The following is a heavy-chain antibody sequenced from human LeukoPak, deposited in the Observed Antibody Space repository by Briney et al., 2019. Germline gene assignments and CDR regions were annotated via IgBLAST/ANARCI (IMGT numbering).Heavy chain of an antibody. J-gene: IGHJ4*02. V-gene: IGHV3-23*01. CDR1: GFTFSSYA. D-gene: IGHD5-12*01. CDR2: ISGSGGST. Sequence: GGSLRLSCAASGFTFSSYAMSWVRQAPGKGLEWVSAISGSGGSTYYADSVQGRFTISRDNSKNMLYLQMNSLRTEDTAVYYCAKSWLRLGGDYWGQGTLVTVSS. CDR3: AKSWLRLGGDY.